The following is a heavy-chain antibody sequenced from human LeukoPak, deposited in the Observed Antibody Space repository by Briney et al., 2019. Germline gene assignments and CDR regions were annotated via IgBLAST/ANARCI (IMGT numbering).Heavy chain of an antibody. D-gene: IGHD6-19*01. CDR1: GFTFSSYA. J-gene: IGHJ4*02. Sequence: GRSLRLSCAASGFTFSSYAMHWVRQAPGKGLEWVAVISYDGSNKYYADSVKGRFTITRDNYKNTLYLQMNSLRAEDTAVYYCARVPHSSGWYLDFDYWGQGTLVTVSS. CDR2: ISYDGSNK. CDR3: ARVPHSSGWYLDFDY. V-gene: IGHV3-30-3*01.